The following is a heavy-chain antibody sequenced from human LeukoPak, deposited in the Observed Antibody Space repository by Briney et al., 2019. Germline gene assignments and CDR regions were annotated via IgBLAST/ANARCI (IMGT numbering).Heavy chain of an antibody. CDR1: GGSISSRPYC. CDR2: IYYSGST. V-gene: IGHV4-61*01. J-gene: IGHJ4*02. CDR3: ARAERSGVKLDY. Sequence: SETLSLTCTVSGGSISSRPYCWGWIRQPPGKTLEWIGYIYYSGSTNYNPSLKSRVTISVDTSKNQFSLKLSSVTAADTAVYYCARAERSGVKLDYWGQGTLVTVSS. D-gene: IGHD3-10*01.